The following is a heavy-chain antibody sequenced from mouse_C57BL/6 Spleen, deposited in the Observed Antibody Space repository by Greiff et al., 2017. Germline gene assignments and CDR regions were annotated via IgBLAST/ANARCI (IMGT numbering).Heavy chain of an antibody. CDR2: IRNKANNTES. Sequence: EVKLMESGGGLVQPGGSLKLSCAASGFTFSDAWMDWVRQSPEKGLEWVAEIRNKANNTESYYAESVHGMFTISSDASKSSVYLQMNSLSAEDTGIYYCTSQSNDEGRYAMDYWGQGTSVTVSS. J-gene: IGHJ4*01. CDR1: GFTFSDAW. V-gene: IGHV6-6*01. CDR3: TSQSNDEGRYAMDY. D-gene: IGHD2-12*01.